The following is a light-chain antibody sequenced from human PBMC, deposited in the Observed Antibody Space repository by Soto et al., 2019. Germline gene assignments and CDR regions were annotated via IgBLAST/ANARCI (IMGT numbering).Light chain of an antibody. J-gene: IGKJ4*01. CDR1: QSVSSN. CDR3: QQYNNWPLT. V-gene: IGKV3-15*01. CDR2: GGS. Sequence: EIVMTQSPATLSVSPGGRATLSCRARQSVSSNLAWYQQKPGQAPRLLIYGGSTRATGIPARFSGSGSGTEFTLTISSLQSEDFAVSYCQQYNNWPLTFGGGTKVEIK.